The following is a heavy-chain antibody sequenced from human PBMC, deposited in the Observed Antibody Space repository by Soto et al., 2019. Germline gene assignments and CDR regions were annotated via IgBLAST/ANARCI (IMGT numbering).Heavy chain of an antibody. J-gene: IGHJ4*02. D-gene: IGHD3-9*01. CDR1: GYTFTSFY. CDR2: INPSGGST. CDR3: ARGYDILPDYYDLAY. Sequence: GASVDVSCKGSGYTFTSFYIHWVRQAPGHGLEWLGIINPSGGSTTYAQNLQDRVRMTRDKSTNTVYMELSSLRPEDTALYYCARGYDILPDYYDLAYSGQATPVTVSS. V-gene: IGHV1-46*01.